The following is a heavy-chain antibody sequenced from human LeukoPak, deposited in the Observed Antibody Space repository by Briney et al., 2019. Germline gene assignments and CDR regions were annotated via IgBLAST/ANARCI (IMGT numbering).Heavy chain of an antibody. CDR2: ISYSGIT. CDR3: ARDRGLKYGYSFLDS. CDR1: DGSIRSGDYY. V-gene: IGHV4-31*03. J-gene: IGHJ4*02. D-gene: IGHD5-24*01. Sequence: SETLSLTCTVSDGSIRSGDYYWSWIRQHPGKGLEWIGYISYSGITYSNLSLKSRVTISVGTSKRQFSLRLNSVTPADTAVYYCARDRGLKYGYSFLDSWGQGALVTVSS.